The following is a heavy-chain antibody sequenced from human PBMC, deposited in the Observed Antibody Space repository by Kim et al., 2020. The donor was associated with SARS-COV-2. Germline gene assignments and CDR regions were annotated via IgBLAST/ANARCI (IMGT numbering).Heavy chain of an antibody. D-gene: IGHD3-3*01. Sequence: SETLSLTCTVSGGSISSGGYYWSWIRQHPGKGLEWIGYIYYSGSTYYNPSLKSRVTISVDTSKNQFSLKLSSVTAADTAVYYCARAIGITIFGVVIVNWFDPWGQGTLVTVSS. V-gene: IGHV4-31*03. CDR2: IYYSGST. J-gene: IGHJ5*02. CDR1: GGSISSGGYY. CDR3: ARAIGITIFGVVIVNWFDP.